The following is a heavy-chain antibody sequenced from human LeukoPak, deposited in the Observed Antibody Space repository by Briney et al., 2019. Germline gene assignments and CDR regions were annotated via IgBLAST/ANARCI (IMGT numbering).Heavy chain of an antibody. D-gene: IGHD1-26*01. CDR2: INPNSGGT. J-gene: IGHJ4*02. CDR3: ARVSPSWGATYFDY. CDR1: GYTFTGYY. V-gene: IGHV1-2*02. Sequence: ASVKVSCKASGYTFTGYYMHWVRQAPGQGLEWMGWINPNSGGTNYAQKFQGRVTMTRDTSISTAYMELSRLRSDDTAVYYCARVSPSWGATYFDYWGQGTLVTVSS.